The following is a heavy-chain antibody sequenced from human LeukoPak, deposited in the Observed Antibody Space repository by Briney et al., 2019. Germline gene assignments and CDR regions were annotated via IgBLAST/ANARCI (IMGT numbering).Heavy chain of an antibody. CDR1: GFTFSSYW. V-gene: IGHV3-7*01. CDR3: AREESDFWSGYYTAYYYYMDV. Sequence: GGSLRLSCAASGFTFSSYWMSWVRQAPGKGLEWVANIKQDGSEKYYVDSVKGRFTISRDNAKNSLHLQMNSLRAEDTAVYYCAREESDFWSGYYTAYYYYMDVWGKGTTVTVSS. D-gene: IGHD3-3*01. J-gene: IGHJ6*03. CDR2: IKQDGSEK.